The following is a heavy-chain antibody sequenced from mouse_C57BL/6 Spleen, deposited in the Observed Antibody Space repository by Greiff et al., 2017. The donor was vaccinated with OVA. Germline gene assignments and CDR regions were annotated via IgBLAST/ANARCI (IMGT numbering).Heavy chain of an antibody. Sequence: VQLQQPGAELVRPGSSVKLSCKASGYTFTSYWMHWVKQRPIQGLEWIGNIDPSDSETHYNQKFKDKATLTVDKSSSTAYMQLSSLTSEDSAVYYCGIYYGNYVPYAMDYWGQGTSVTVSS. D-gene: IGHD2-1*01. J-gene: IGHJ4*01. CDR1: GYTFTSYW. CDR2: IDPSDSET. CDR3: GIYYGNYVPYAMDY. V-gene: IGHV1-52*01.